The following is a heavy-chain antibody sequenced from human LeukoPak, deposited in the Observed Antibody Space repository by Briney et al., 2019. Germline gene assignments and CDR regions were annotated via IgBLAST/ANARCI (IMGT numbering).Heavy chain of an antibody. CDR3: ARASRAPSIAAAGTRYYYYGMDV. J-gene: IGHJ6*02. CDR1: GYTFTSYG. V-gene: IGHV1-18*01. CDR2: ISAYNGNT. D-gene: IGHD6-13*01. Sequence: ASVKVSCKASGYTFTSYGISWVRQAPGQGLEWMGWISAYNGNTNYAQKLQGRVTMTTDTSTSTAYMELRSLRSDDTAVYYCARASRAPSIAAAGTRYYYYGMDVWGQGTTVTVSS.